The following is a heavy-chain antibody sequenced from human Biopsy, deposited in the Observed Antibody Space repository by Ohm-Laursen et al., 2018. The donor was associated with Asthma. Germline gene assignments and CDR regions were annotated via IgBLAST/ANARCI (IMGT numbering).Heavy chain of an antibody. J-gene: IGHJ6*02. D-gene: IGHD3-16*01. CDR3: ARVDAFMISGDFYFYSGFDL. CDR1: GGTFRTYA. CDR2: IIPMYGVP. V-gene: IGHV1-69*13. Sequence: SVKVSCNASGGTFRTYAFNWVRQAPGQGLEWMGGIIPMYGVPKVAQKFQGRVTITADESTSTAYMEMSSLRSEDTAVYYCARVDAFMISGDFYFYSGFDLWGQGTTVRVSS.